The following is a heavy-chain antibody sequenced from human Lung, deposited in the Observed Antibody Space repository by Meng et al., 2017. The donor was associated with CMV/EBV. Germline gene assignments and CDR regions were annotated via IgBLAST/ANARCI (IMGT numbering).Heavy chain of an antibody. V-gene: IGHV3-23*01. CDR2: INGNGATT. J-gene: IGHJ4*02. D-gene: IGHD2-2*01. CDR1: LFSFNTFA. CDR3: ARDQPTSWGSWAFDS. Sequence: GESLKISCAASLFSFNTFAMSWVRQVPGKGLEWVSGINGNGATTYYADSVKGRFTISRDNSKYRLYLQMSSLTAEDTAVYYCARDQPTSWGSWAFDSWGQGTXVNVSS.